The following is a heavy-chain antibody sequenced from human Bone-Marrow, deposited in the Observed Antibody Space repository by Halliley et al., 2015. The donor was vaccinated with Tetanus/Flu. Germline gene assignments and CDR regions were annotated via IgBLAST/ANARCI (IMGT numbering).Heavy chain of an antibody. V-gene: IGHV4-59*09. CDR2: LHYTGNT. J-gene: IGHJ4*02. D-gene: IGHD3-9*01. Sequence: YLHYTGNTNYNPPLKSRVTISVDTSTNRFSLNLNSVTVADTAVYYCARGPWDIFAGHNPTHFDSWGPGTLVTVSS. CDR3: ARGPWDIFAGHNPTHFDS.